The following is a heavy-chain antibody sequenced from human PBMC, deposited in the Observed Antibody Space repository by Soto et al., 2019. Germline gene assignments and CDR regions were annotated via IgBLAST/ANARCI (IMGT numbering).Heavy chain of an antibody. CDR1: GFTFSNAW. CDR2: IKSKTDGGTT. Sequence: GGSLRLSCAASGFTFSNAWMSWVRQAPGKGLEWVGRIKSKTDGGTTDYAAPVKGRFTISGDDSKNTLYLQMNSLKTEDTAVYYCTTEVPSGQHPDAFDIWGQGTMVTVSS. CDR3: TTEVPSGQHPDAFDI. V-gene: IGHV3-15*01. J-gene: IGHJ3*02. D-gene: IGHD3-10*01.